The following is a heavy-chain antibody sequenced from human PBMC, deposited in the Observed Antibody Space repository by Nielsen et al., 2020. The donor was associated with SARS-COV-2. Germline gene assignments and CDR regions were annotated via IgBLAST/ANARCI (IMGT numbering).Heavy chain of an antibody. CDR2: IYYSGET. J-gene: IGHJ6*02. Sequence: GSLRLSCTVSGGSIINSNSYWGWIRQPPGKGLEWVGSIYYSGETYYNPSLQSRVTISVDTSKNHFSLKLSSVTAADTAVYYCARFPRRGYSYGYTYYYGMDVWGQGTTVTVSS. CDR3: ARFPRRGYSYGYTYYYGMDV. D-gene: IGHD5-18*01. CDR1: GGSIINSNSY. V-gene: IGHV4-39*02.